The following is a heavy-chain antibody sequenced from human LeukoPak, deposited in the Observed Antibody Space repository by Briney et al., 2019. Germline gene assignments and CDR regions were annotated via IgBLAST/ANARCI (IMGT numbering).Heavy chain of an antibody. D-gene: IGHD3-22*01. J-gene: IGHJ4*02. CDR1: GLTFSSFG. Sequence: GGSLRLSCAASGLTFSSFGMHWVRQAPGKGLEWVAVTSFDGGNKYYADSVKGRFTISRDNSKNTLYLQMNSLRAEDTAMYYCAKDDSGGYYYYWGQGTLVTVSS. V-gene: IGHV3-30*18. CDR3: AKDDSGGYYYY. CDR2: TSFDGGNK.